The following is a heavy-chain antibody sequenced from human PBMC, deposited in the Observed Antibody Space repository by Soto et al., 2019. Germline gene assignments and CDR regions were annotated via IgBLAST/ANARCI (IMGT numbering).Heavy chain of an antibody. CDR3: ASARWSQSPSYFDY. CDR2: INSDGSST. CDR1: GFTFSSYW. Sequence: GGSLRLSCAASGFTFSSYWMHWFRQAPGKGLVWVSRINSDGSSTSYADSVKGRFTISRDNAKNTLYLQMNSLRAEDTAVYYCASARWSQSPSYFDYWGQGTLVTVSS. D-gene: IGHD2-8*01. V-gene: IGHV3-74*01. J-gene: IGHJ4*02.